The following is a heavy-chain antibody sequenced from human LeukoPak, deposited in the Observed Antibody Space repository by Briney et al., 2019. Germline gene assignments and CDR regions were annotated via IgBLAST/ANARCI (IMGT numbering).Heavy chain of an antibody. CDR1: GFTFSSYG. J-gene: IGHJ3*02. V-gene: IGHV3-23*01. D-gene: IGHD3-22*01. Sequence: GGSLRLSCAASGFTFSSYGMSWVRQAPGKGLEWVSAISGSGGSTYYADSVKGRFTISRDNSKNTLYLQMNSLRAEDTAVYYCAKDEYYYDSSGYYYNPDAFDIWGQGTMVTVSS. CDR2: ISGSGGST. CDR3: AKDEYYYDSSGYYYNPDAFDI.